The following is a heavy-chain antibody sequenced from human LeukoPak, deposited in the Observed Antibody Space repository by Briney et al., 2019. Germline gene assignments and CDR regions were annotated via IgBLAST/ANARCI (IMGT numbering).Heavy chain of an antibody. J-gene: IGHJ6*03. Sequence: ASVKVSCKASGYTFTSYGISWVRQAPGQGLEWMGWISAYNGNTNYAQKLQGRVTMTTDTSTSTAYMELRSLRSDDTAVYYCARVFEGYCSSTSCYIERLYYYYYYMDVWGKGTTVTVSS. V-gene: IGHV1-18*01. CDR3: ARVFEGYCSSTSCYIERLYYYYYYMDV. CDR2: ISAYNGNT. CDR1: GYTFTSYG. D-gene: IGHD2-2*01.